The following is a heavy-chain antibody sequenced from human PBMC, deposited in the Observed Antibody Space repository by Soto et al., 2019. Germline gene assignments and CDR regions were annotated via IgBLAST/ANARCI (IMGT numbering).Heavy chain of an antibody. CDR1: GGSISSGDYY. CDR3: ARGLSYYYDSSGLNNWFDP. Sequence: SETLSLTCTVSGGSISSGDYYWSWIRQPPGKGLEWIGYIYYSGSTYYNPSLKSRVTISVDTSKNQFSLKLSSVTAADTAVYYCARGLSYYYDSSGLNNWFDPWGQGTLVTVSS. D-gene: IGHD3-22*01. J-gene: IGHJ5*02. CDR2: IYYSGST. V-gene: IGHV4-30-4*01.